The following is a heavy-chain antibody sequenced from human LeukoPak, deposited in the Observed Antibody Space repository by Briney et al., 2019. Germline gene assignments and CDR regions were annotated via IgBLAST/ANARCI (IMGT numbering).Heavy chain of an antibody. D-gene: IGHD3-10*01. CDR1: GGSISSYY. J-gene: IGHJ4*02. CDR3: ARDRVFYFDY. Sequence: SETLSLTCTVSGGSISSYYWSWIRQPPGKGLEWIGYIYYSGSTNYNPSLKSRVAISVDTSKNQFSLKLSSVTAADTAVYYCARDRVFYFDYWGQGTLVTVSS. V-gene: IGHV4-59*01. CDR2: IYYSGST.